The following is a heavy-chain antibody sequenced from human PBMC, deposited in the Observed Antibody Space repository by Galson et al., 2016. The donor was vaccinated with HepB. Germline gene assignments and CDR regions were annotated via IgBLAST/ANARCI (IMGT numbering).Heavy chain of an antibody. CDR3: TRGGAGTNAFDF. V-gene: IGHV3-49*03. CDR2: IRSKAYGGTA. J-gene: IGHJ3*01. Sequence: SLRLSCAASGFTFGDYTMSWFRQAPGKGLEWLGFIRSKAYGGTADHAASVKGRFTFSRADSKTIAYLQMNSLKYEETAVYFCTRGGAGTNAFDFWGQGTLVTVSS. CDR1: GFTFGDYT. D-gene: IGHD1-26*01.